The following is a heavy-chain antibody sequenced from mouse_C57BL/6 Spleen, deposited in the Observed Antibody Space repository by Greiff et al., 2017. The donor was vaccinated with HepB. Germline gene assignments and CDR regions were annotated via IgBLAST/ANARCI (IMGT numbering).Heavy chain of an antibody. CDR2: IYPRDGST. J-gene: IGHJ3*01. D-gene: IGHD1-1*01. V-gene: IGHV1-85*01. Sequence: VQLVESGPELVKPGASVKLSCKASGYTFTSYDINWVKQRPGQGLEWIGWIYPRDGSTKYNEKFKGKATLTVDTSSSTAYMELHSLTSEDSAVYFCARGDYGSSTGFAYWGQGTLVTVSA. CDR3: ARGDYGSSTGFAY. CDR1: GYTFTSYD.